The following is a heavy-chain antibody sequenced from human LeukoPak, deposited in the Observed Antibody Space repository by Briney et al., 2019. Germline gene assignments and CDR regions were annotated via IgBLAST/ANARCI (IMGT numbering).Heavy chain of an antibody. CDR2: INHSGST. CDR1: GGSFSGYY. D-gene: IGHD6-6*01. CDR3: ARGYSSSFVYYYYYMDV. Sequence: SETLSLTCAVYGGSFSGYYWSWIRQPPGKGLEWIGEINHSGSTNYNPSLKSRVTISVDTSKNQFSLKLSSVTAADTAVYYCARGYSSSFVYYYYYMDVWGKGTTVTVSS. J-gene: IGHJ6*03. V-gene: IGHV4-34*01.